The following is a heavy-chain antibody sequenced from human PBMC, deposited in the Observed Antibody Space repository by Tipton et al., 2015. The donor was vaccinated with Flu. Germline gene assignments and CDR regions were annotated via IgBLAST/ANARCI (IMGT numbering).Heavy chain of an antibody. V-gene: IGHV4-59*12. J-gene: IGHJ4*02. CDR2: IYYSSRGST. CDR3: ARGSGSGTEMTFYV. D-gene: IGHD3-10*01. CDR1: GDSITDYY. Sequence: GLVKPSETLSLTCNVSGDSITDYYWSWIRQPPGKGLEWIASIYYSSRGSTSHYPSVKSRVTMSVDTSKNQFSLRLTSVTAADTAVYYCARGSGSGTEMTFYVWGPGTVVTVSS.